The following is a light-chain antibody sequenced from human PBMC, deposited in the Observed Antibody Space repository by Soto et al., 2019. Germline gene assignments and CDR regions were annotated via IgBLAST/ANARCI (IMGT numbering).Light chain of an antibody. CDR3: QQFNRWPLT. J-gene: IGKJ4*01. Sequence: EIRMTQSPATLSVSPGETATLSCRASQSVSSNLAWYQQKSGQAPRLLIYGASTRATGIPARFSGSGSGTEFTLTISSLQSEDFAVYYCQQFNRWPLTFGGGTKV. V-gene: IGKV3-15*01. CDR2: GAS. CDR1: QSVSSN.